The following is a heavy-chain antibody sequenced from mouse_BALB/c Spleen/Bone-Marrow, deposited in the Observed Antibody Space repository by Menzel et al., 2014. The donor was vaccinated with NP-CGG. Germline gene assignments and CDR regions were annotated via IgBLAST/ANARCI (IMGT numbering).Heavy chain of an antibody. D-gene: IGHD1-1*02. CDR3: ARHGGFGNYFDY. Sequence: DVQLVESGGGLVKLGGSLKLSCAVSGFTFSSYYMSWVRQTPEKRLELVAAINSNGGSAYYPDTVKGRFTISRDNAKNTLFLQMSSLKSEDTALYYCARHGGFGNYFDYWGQGTTLTVSS. V-gene: IGHV5-6-2*01. CDR1: GFTFSSYY. CDR2: INSNGGSA. J-gene: IGHJ2*01.